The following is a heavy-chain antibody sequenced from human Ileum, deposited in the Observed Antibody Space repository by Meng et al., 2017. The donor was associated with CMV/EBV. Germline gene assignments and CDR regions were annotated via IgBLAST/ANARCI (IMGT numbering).Heavy chain of an antibody. J-gene: IGHJ4*02. CDR2: INNDGSTT. D-gene: IGHD1-26*01. CDR3: ARGYSGSYRFDY. CDR1: GFTFSNYW. Sequence: GESLKISCAASGFTFSNYWMHWVRQAPGKGLVWVSRINNDGSTTTYADSVKGRFTISRDNAKNTLCLQMNSLRAEDTAVYYCARGYSGSYRFDYWGQGTLVTVSS. V-gene: IGHV3-74*01.